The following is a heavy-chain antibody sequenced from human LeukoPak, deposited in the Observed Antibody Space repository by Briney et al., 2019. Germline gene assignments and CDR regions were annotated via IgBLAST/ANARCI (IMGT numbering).Heavy chain of an antibody. J-gene: IGHJ4*02. D-gene: IGHD3-22*01. Sequence: GGSLRLSCAASGFTFSSYWMSWVRQAPGKGLEWVASIKQDGSEKYYVDSVKGRFTISRDNAKNSLYLQMNSLRAEDTAVYYCARDTMIVVGSYFDYWGQGTLVTVSS. CDR2: IKQDGSEK. CDR1: GFTFSSYW. CDR3: ARDTMIVVGSYFDY. V-gene: IGHV3-7*01.